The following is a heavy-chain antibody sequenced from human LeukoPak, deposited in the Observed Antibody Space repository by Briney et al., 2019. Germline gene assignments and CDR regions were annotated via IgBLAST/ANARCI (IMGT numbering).Heavy chain of an antibody. CDR3: ASLRVPGDFDY. CDR2: IYYSGST. J-gene: IGHJ4*02. CDR1: GGSISSRTYY. V-gene: IGHV4-39*01. Sequence: SETLSLTCTVSGGSISSRTYYWAWLCQPPGQGLEWIGNIYYSGSTYYNPSLKSRLNMSVDTSKNQFSLKLRSVTAADTAVYYCASLRVPGDFDYWGQGTLVTVSS.